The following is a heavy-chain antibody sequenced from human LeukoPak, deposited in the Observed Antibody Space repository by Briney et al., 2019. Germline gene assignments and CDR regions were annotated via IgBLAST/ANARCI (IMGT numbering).Heavy chain of an antibody. CDR3: ARDRYYDSSGQFDS. Sequence: PSETLSLTCTVSGGSISSYYWSWIRQPPGKGLEWIGYINYSGSTNYNPSLKSRVTISVATSKTQSSLKLSSVTAADTAVYYCARDRYYDSSGQFDSWGQGTLVTVSS. CDR1: GGSISSYY. D-gene: IGHD3-22*01. J-gene: IGHJ4*02. V-gene: IGHV4-59*01. CDR2: INYSGST.